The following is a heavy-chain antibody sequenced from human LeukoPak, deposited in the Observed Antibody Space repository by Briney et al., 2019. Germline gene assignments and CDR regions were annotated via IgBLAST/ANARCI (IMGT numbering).Heavy chain of an antibody. Sequence: ASVKVSCKASGYTFNYYGISWVRQAPGQGLEWMGWINTSNGNTNHAQKFQGKVTMTTDTSTGTAYLEVRSLRSDDTAVYYCARDSGWEVVLYASEIWGQGTMVTVSS. V-gene: IGHV1-18*01. J-gene: IGHJ3*02. CDR2: INTSNGNT. CDR3: ARDSGWEVVLYASEI. CDR1: GYTFNYYG. D-gene: IGHD1-26*01.